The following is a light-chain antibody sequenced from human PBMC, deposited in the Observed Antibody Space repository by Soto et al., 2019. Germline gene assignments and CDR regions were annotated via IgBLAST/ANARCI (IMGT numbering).Light chain of an antibody. V-gene: IGKV1-39*01. J-gene: IGKJ3*01. Sequence: DIQMTQSPSSLSASVGDRVTXTCRXXXXIXSYLNWYQQKPGKAPKLLIYAASSLQSGVPSRFSGSGSGTDFTLTISSLQPEDFATYYCQQSYSTPLFGPGTKVDIK. CDR2: AAS. CDR1: XXIXSY. CDR3: QQSYSTPL.